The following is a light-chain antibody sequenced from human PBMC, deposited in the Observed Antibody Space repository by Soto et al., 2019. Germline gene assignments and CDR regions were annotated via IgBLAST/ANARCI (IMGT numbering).Light chain of an antibody. CDR2: DVN. CDR3: CSLTTPNFV. Sequence: QSVLSQPRSVSGSPGQSVTISCLGTSADVAGYVSWYQQHPGKPPKPLIYDVNKRPSGVPDRFSGSKSGNTASLAISGLQAEDEADYYCCSLTTPNFVFGSGTKVTVL. CDR1: SADVAGY. V-gene: IGLV2-11*01. J-gene: IGLJ1*01.